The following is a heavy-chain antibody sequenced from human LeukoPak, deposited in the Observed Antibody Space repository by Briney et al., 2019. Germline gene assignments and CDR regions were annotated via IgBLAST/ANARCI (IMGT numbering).Heavy chain of an antibody. D-gene: IGHD1-26*01. CDR3: ASSDSGSYQDYFDY. CDR2: IIPILGIA. Sequence: SVKVSCKASGGTFSSYAISWVRQAPGQGLEWMGRIIPILGIANYAQKFQGRVTITADKSTSTAYMELSSLRSEDTAVYYCASSDSGSYQDYFDYWGQGTLVTVSS. CDR1: GGTFSSYA. V-gene: IGHV1-69*04. J-gene: IGHJ4*02.